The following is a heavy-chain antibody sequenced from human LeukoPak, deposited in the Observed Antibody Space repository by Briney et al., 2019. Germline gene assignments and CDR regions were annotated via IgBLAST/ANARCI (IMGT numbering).Heavy chain of an antibody. J-gene: IGHJ4*02. CDR3: ARHSVVVVTSSFDY. D-gene: IGHD2-21*02. Sequence: GSLRLSCAASGLRFGSYWMNWVRQPPGKGLEWIGSLSDSGTAYYAPSLKSRVTIAVDTSKNQFSLKLSSGTAADTAMYYCARHSVVVVTSSFDYWGQGTLVTVSS. CDR1: GLRFGSYW. V-gene: IGHV4-39*01. CDR2: LSDSGTA.